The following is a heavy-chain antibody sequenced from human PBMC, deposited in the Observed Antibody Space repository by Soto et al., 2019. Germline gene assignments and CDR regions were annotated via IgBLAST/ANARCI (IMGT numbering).Heavy chain of an antibody. V-gene: IGHV4-39*01. J-gene: IGHJ4*02. D-gene: IGHD5-18*01. CDR2: IYYTGST. CDR3: ARHRGSYGGEYYFDY. Sequence: SETLSLTCTVSADSISSSSYFWGWIRQPPGKGLEWIGTIYYTGSTSYNPSLKSRVTISLDTSKNQFSLKLTSVTAADTAVYHCARHRGSYGGEYYFDYWGQGTLVTVSS. CDR1: ADSISSSSYF.